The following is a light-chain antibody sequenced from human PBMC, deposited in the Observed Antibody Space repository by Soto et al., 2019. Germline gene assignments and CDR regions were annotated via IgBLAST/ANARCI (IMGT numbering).Light chain of an antibody. CDR1: SSDVGGYNY. J-gene: IGLJ2*01. V-gene: IGLV2-8*01. CDR2: EVS. CDR3: CSYAGIYGVV. Sequence: QSALTQPPSASGSPGQSVTISCTGTSSDVGGYNYVSWYQQHPGKAPKLMIYEVSKRPSGVPDRFSGSKSGNTASLTISGLQAEDEADYYCCSYAGIYGVVFGGGTKLTVL.